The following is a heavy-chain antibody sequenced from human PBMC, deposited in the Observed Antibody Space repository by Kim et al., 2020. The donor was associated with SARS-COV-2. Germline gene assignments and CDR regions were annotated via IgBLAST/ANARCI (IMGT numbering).Heavy chain of an antibody. Sequence: SETLSLTCTVSGGSISSYYWSWIRQPPGKGLEWIGYIYYSGSTNYNPSLKSRVTISVDTSKNQFSLKLSSVTAADTAVYYCARETYYYGMDVWGQGTTVTVSS. CDR3: ARETYYYGMDV. CDR1: GGSISSYY. CDR2: IYYSGST. V-gene: IGHV4-59*01. J-gene: IGHJ6*02.